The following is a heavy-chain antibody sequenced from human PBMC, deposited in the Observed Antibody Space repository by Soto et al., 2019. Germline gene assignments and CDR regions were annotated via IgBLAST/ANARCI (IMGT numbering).Heavy chain of an antibody. V-gene: IGHV5-10-1*01. CDR3: ARIIADVDYYYYVMDV. CDR1: GYSFTNYW. CDR2: IDPSDSYT. Sequence: GESLKISCEGSGYSFTNYWINWVRQMPGKGLEWMGRIDPSDSYTNYSPSFRGHVTISADKSISTAYLQWSSLKASDTAIYYCARIIADVDYYYYVMDVWGQGTTVTVSS. D-gene: IGHD6-13*01. J-gene: IGHJ6*02.